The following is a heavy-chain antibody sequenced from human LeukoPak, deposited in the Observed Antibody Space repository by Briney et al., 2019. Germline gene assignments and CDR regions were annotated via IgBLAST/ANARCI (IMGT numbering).Heavy chain of an antibody. V-gene: IGHV4-39*07. Sequence: SETLSLTCTVSGGSISSSSYYWGWIRQPPGKGLEWIGSIYYSGSTYYNPSLKSRVTISVDTSKNQFSLKLSSVTAADTAMYYCATSASGDTALDYWGQGTLVTVSS. CDR3: ATSASGDTALDY. D-gene: IGHD5-18*01. CDR2: IYYSGST. CDR1: GGSISSSSYY. J-gene: IGHJ4*02.